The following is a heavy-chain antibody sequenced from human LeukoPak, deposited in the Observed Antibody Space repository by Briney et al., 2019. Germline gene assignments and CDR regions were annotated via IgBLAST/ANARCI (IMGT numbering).Heavy chain of an antibody. J-gene: IGHJ3*02. CDR3: AVDTVMVTRDAFDI. Sequence: SETLSLTCTVSGGSISSSSYYWGWIRQPPGRGLEWFGSIYYSGSTYYKPSLKSRVTISTGTSKNQFSLKLSSVTAADSAVYYCAVDTVMVTRDAFDIWGQGTMVTVSS. CDR1: GGSISSSSYY. D-gene: IGHD5-18*01. V-gene: IGHV4-39*07. CDR2: IYYSGST.